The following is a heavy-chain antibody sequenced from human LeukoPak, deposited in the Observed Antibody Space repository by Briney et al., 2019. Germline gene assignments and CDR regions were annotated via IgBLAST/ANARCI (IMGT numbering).Heavy chain of an antibody. V-gene: IGHV4-30-4*08. CDR3: ASRIIAVAGMFVY. J-gene: IGHJ4*02. Sequence: PSETLSLTCTVSGGSISSGDYYWSWIRQPPGKGLEWIRYIYYSGSTYYNPSLESRVTISVDTSKNQFSLKLSSVTAADTAVYYCASRIIAVAGMFVYWGQGTLVTVSS. CDR2: IYYSGST. D-gene: IGHD6-19*01. CDR1: GGSISSGDYY.